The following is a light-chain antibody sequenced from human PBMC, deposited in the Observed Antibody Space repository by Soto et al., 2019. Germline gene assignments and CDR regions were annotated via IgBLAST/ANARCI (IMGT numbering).Light chain of an antibody. V-gene: IGKV3-15*01. CDR3: QQYNTWPLT. J-gene: IGKJ3*01. Sequence: ETVMTQSPATLSVSPGERPTLSCRASQSVSSNLAWYQQKPGQAPRLLIYDASTRATGIPARFSGSGSGTEFTLTISSLQSEDFGVYYCQQYNTWPLTFGAGNKVDIK. CDR2: DAS. CDR1: QSVSSN.